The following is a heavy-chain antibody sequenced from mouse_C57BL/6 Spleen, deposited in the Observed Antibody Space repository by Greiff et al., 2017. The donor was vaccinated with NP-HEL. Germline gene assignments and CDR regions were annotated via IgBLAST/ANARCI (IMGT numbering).Heavy chain of an antibody. CDR2: IYPGNSDT. CDR3: TRGGYYGSSYYFDY. CDR1: GYTFTSYW. D-gene: IGHD1-1*01. V-gene: IGHV1-5*01. Sequence: EVQLQESGTVLARPGASVKMSCKTSGYTFTSYWMHWVKQRPGQGLEWIGAIYPGNSDTSYNQKFKGKAKLTAVTSASTAYMALSRLTNEDSAVYYSTRGGYYGSSYYFDYWGQGTTLTVSS. J-gene: IGHJ2*01.